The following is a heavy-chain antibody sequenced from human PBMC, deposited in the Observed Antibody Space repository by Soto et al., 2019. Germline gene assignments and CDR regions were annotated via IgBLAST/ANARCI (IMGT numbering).Heavy chain of an antibody. CDR3: AKIFGVVNPDPYYYYYYGMDV. V-gene: IGHV3-23*01. CDR1: GFTFSSYA. Sequence: EVQLLESGGGLVQPGGSLRLSCAASGFTFSSYAMSWVRQAPGKGLEWVSAISGSGGSTYYADSVKGRFTISRDNSKNTLYLQMNSMRAEDTAVYYCAKIFGVVNPDPYYYYYYGMDVWGQGTTVTVSS. J-gene: IGHJ6*02. D-gene: IGHD3-3*01. CDR2: ISGSGGST.